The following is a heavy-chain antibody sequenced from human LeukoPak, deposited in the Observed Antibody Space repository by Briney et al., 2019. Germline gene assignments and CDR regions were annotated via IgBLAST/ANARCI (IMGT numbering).Heavy chain of an antibody. CDR3: LREKYDTSNYVYFDS. CDR2: ISRGGDFV. J-gene: IGHJ4*01. V-gene: IGHV3-21*01. Sequence: PGGSLRLSCVASGFPFDIHSLNWVRQAPGKGLEWVSAISRGGDFVGYGDSVKGRFTMSRDNAKNSLYLQMDSLIAEDTGVYYCLREKYDTSNYVYFDSWGRGTLVTVSS. D-gene: IGHD3-22*01. CDR1: GFPFDIHS.